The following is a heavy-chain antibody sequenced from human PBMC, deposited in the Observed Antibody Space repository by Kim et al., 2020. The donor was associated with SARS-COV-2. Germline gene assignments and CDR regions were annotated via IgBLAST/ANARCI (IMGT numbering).Heavy chain of an antibody. V-gene: IGHV3-9*01. CDR2: ISWNGGSV. Sequence: SLKISCAASELTFDDYAMYWVRQAPGKDLEWVSGISWNGGSVAYADSVKGRFIISRDNAKNSLYLQMNSLRPEDTAMYYCAKDMEFGEYYGMDVWGQGTTVPVSS. CDR1: ELTFDDYA. D-gene: IGHD3-16*01. J-gene: IGHJ6*02. CDR3: AKDMEFGEYYGMDV.